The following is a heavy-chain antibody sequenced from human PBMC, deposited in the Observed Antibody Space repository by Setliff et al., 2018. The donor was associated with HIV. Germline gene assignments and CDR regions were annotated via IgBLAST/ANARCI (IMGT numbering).Heavy chain of an antibody. CDR3: ARGPIRYSSGVRWFLGVESWYSGIDY. CDR2: INDSGTT. V-gene: IGHV4-34*01. Sequence: SETLSLTCAVYDGSLSSYYWSWIRQSTGKGLEWIGEINDSGTTNYNPSLESRVTMLIDMSKNQLSLKLSSVTAADTAEYFCARGPIRYSSGVRWFLGVESWYSGIDYWGQGTRVTVSS. CDR1: DGSLSSYY. D-gene: IGHD2-15*01. J-gene: IGHJ4*02.